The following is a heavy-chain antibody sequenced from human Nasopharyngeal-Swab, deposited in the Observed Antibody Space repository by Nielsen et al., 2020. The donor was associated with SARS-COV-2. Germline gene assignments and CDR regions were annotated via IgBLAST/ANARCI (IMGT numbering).Heavy chain of an antibody. D-gene: IGHD6-13*01. CDR3: AGSSSWCNNYYYYYGMDV. J-gene: IGHJ6*02. V-gene: IGHV4-59*08. CDR1: GGSISSHY. Sequence: SETLSLTCTVSGGSISSHYWSWIRQPPGKGLEWIGYIYYTGNTHFNPSLKSRVTISADTSKNQFSLKLSFVTAADTAVYYCAGSSSWCNNYYYYYGMDVWGQGTTVTVSS. CDR2: IYYTGNT.